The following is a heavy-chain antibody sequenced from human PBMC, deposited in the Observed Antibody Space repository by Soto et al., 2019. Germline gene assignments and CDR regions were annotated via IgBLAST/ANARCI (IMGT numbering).Heavy chain of an antibody. Sequence: GGSLRLSCAASGFTFSSYAMSLVRQAPGKGLEWVSAISGSGGSTYYADSVKGWFTISRDNSKNTLYLQMNSLRAEDTAVYYCAKGRFTMVRGPDAFDIWGQGTMVTVSS. CDR3: AKGRFTMVRGPDAFDI. CDR1: GFTFSSYA. V-gene: IGHV3-23*01. J-gene: IGHJ3*02. D-gene: IGHD3-10*01. CDR2: ISGSGGST.